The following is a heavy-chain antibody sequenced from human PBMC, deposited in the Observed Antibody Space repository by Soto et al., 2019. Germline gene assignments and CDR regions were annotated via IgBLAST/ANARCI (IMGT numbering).Heavy chain of an antibody. J-gene: IGHJ4*02. CDR1: GYTFTSYG. V-gene: IGHV1-18*01. CDR2: ISAYNGNT. D-gene: IGHD6-19*01. CDR3: ARDSSGRDSPDYLDFDY. Sequence: ASVKVSCKASGYTFTSYGISWVRQAPGQGLEWMGWISAYNGNTNYAQKLQGRVTMTTDTSTSTAYMELRSLRSDDTAVYYCARDSSGRDSPDYLDFDYWGQGTLVTVSS.